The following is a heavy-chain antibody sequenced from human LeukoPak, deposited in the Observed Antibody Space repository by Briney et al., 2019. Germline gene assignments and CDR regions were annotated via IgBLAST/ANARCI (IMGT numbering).Heavy chain of an antibody. CDR1: GFTFDDYT. V-gene: IGHV3-43*01. D-gene: IGHD2-15*01. CDR2: ISWDGGST. Sequence: GGSLRLSCAASGFTFDDYTMHWVRQAPGKGLEWVSLISWDGGSTYYADSVKGRFTISRDNSKNSLYLQMNSLRTEDTALYYCAKVLYCSGGSCYYYYGMDVWGQGTTVTVSS. J-gene: IGHJ6*02. CDR3: AKVLYCSGGSCYYYYGMDV.